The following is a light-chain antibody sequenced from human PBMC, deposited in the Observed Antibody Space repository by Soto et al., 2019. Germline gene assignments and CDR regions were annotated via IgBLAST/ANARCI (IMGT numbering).Light chain of an antibody. V-gene: IGLV2-14*01. CDR2: AVS. J-gene: IGLJ1*01. CDR3: SSYTSSSTLKV. CDR1: SSDIGGYNS. Sequence: QSALTQPASVSGSPGQSITISCTGTSSDIGGYNSVSWYQQHPGKAPKLVIYAVSNRPSGVSSRFSGSKSGNTASLTMSGLQAEDEATYYCSSYTSSSTLKVFGTGTKVTVL.